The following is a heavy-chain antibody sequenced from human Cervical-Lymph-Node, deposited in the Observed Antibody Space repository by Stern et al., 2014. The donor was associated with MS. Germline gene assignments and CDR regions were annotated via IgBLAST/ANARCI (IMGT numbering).Heavy chain of an antibody. Sequence: QVQLVQSGAEVKKPGASVKVSCKTSGYTFSNYALIWVRQAPGQGLEWMGWISAYKGNTSYAQKFQDKVTMTTDASTSTAYLELRKLRSDDTAVYYCARGPTYRTGTVDNWGQGTLVTVSS. V-gene: IGHV1-18*01. J-gene: IGHJ4*02. D-gene: IGHD1-7*01. CDR2: ISAYKGNT. CDR3: ARGPTYRTGTVDN. CDR1: GYTFSNYA.